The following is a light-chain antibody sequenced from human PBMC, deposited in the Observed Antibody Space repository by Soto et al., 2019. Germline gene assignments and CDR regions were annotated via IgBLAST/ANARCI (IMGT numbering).Light chain of an antibody. V-gene: IGKV3-15*01. CDR1: QSVSSN. CDR3: QQCSWHPFTVT. J-gene: IGKJ4*01. CDR2: DAS. Sequence: EIVMTQSPATLSVSPGERATLSCRASQSVSSNLAWYQQKPGQAPRLLIYDASTRTTGIPARFSGSGCGTEYTLTISSLQSEDSEVYYCQQCSWHPFTVTFGGGTKVEIK.